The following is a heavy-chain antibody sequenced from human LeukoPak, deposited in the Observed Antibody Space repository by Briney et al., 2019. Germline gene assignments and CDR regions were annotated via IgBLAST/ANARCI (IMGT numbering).Heavy chain of an antibody. CDR1: GLTFSDYY. V-gene: IGHV3-11*04. J-gene: IGHJ4*02. Sequence: GGSLRLSCAASGLTFSDYYMTWIRQAPGKGLEWVSSISGTGTTIYSADSVRGRFTVSRDNARDSLFLHMNSLRAEDTAVYYCAVQITIIVVVPYFDYWGQGTLVTVSS. D-gene: IGHD3-22*01. CDR3: AVQITIIVVVPYFDY. CDR2: ISGTGTTI.